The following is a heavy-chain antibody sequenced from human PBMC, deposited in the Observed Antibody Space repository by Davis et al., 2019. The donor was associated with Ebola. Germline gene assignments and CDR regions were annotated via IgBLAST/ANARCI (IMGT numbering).Heavy chain of an antibody. CDR3: VPGTWI. CDR1: GFTFNYYW. D-gene: IGHD5-18*01. V-gene: IGHV3-7*01. J-gene: IGHJ4*02. CDR2: VRQDETEK. Sequence: GGSLRLSCTASGFTFNYYWMNWVRKAPGKGLEWVANVRQDETEKHYVDSVKGRFTISRDNAKNSLYLQMNTLRVEDTAIYYCVPGTWIRGQGTLVTVSS.